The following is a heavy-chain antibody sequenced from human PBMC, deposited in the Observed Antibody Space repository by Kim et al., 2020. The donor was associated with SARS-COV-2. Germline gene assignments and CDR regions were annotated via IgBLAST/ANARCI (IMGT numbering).Heavy chain of an antibody. CDR3: ASWVQGYYYGMDV. V-gene: IGHV1-69*01. D-gene: IGHD7-27*01. Sequence: YAQKFQGRVTSTADESTSTAYMELSSLRSEDTAVYYCASWVQGYYYGMDVWGQGTTVTVFS. J-gene: IGHJ6*02.